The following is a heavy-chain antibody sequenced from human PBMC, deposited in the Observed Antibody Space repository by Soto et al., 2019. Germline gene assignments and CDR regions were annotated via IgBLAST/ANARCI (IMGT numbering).Heavy chain of an antibody. J-gene: IGHJ4*02. V-gene: IGHV2-5*02. CDR2: IYWDDDK. D-gene: IGHD6-13*01. CDR1: GFSLSNSGMG. CDR3: AHYSSTSSFDY. Sequence: QITLKESGPTLVKPTQTFTLACTFSGFSLSNSGMGVDWIRQPPGKALEWLALIYWDDDKRYSPSLKSRLTIAKDTSKNQVVLTMTNMDPVDTATYYCAHYSSTSSFDYWGQGTLVTVSS.